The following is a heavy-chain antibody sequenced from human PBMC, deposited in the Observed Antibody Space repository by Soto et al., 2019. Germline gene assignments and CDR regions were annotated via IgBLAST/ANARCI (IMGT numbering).Heavy chain of an antibody. Sequence: SETLSLTCTVSNDSISNSAYLWTWIRQPPGKGLDLIGYIYYSGSASYNPSLKSRVTISIDTSKSQFSLRLDSMTAADTAVYYCARGRYSYGPYFDPWGQGTLVTVSS. D-gene: IGHD5-18*01. CDR1: NDSISNSAYL. V-gene: IGHV4-30-4*01. CDR3: ARGRYSYGPYFDP. CDR2: IYYSGSA. J-gene: IGHJ5*02.